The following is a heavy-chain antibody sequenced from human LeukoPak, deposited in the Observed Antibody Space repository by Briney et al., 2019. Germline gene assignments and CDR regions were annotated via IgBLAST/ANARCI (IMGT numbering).Heavy chain of an antibody. V-gene: IGHV3-23*01. J-gene: IGHJ5*02. Sequence: GGSLRLSCAASGFTFSSYAMSWVRQAPGKGLEWVSSIRGPGTGTHYADSVKGRFSISRDDSKNTVYLQMNSLRAEDTAIYYCAKCTTYTTDWCNWLDPWGQGTLVTVSS. CDR3: AKCTTYTTDWCNWLDP. CDR2: IRGPGTGT. D-gene: IGHD2/OR15-2a*01. CDR1: GFTFSSYA.